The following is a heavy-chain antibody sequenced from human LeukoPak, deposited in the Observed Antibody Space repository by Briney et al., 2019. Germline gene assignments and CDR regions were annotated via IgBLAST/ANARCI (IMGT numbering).Heavy chain of an antibody. J-gene: IGHJ5*02. V-gene: IGHV3-48*01. CDR1: GFTFSSYS. Sequence: GGSLRLSCAASGFTFSSYSMNWVRQAPGKGLEWVSYISSSSSAIYYADSVKGTFTISRDNAKNSLYLQMNSLRAEDTAVYYCASPNYHWGQGTLVTVSS. D-gene: IGHD5-24*01. CDR3: ASPNYH. CDR2: ISSSSSAI.